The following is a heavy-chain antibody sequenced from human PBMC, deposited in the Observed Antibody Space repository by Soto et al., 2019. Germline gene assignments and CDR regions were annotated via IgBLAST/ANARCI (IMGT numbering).Heavy chain of an antibody. CDR2: IGTAGDT. J-gene: IGHJ6*02. CDR1: GFTFSSYD. D-gene: IGHD6-13*01. CDR3: ARWGGAFHNIAAAGTDGMDV. Sequence: GGSLRLSCAASGFTFSSYDMHWVRQATGKGLEWVSAIGTAGDTYYPGSVKGRFTISRENAKNSLYLQMNSLRAEDTAVYYCARWGGAFHNIAAAGTDGMDVWGQGTTVTVSS. V-gene: IGHV3-13*01.